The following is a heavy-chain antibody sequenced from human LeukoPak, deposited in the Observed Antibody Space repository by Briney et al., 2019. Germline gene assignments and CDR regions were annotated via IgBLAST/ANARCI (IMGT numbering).Heavy chain of an antibody. CDR1: GFXFSTYS. CDR2: ITSPVGHI. V-gene: IGHV3-21*01. CDR3: ATDGQSSGWYGFDY. D-gene: IGHD6-19*01. J-gene: IGHJ4*02. Sequence: PGGSLRLSCAASGFXFSTYSMNWVRQAPGKGLEWVASITSPVGHIYYADSLKGRITISRDNAESSLYLQMNSLRAEDTAVYYCATDGQSSGWYGFDYWGQGTLVTVSS.